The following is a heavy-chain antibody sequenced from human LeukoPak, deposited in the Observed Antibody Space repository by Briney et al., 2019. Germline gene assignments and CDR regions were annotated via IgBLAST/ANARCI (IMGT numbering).Heavy chain of an antibody. V-gene: IGHV1-46*01. Sequence: ASVKVSCKASGYTFTSYYMHWVRQAPGQGLEWMGVINPSGGSTSYAQKFQGRVTMTKDLSTSRVYMEMNSLRSEDTAVYYCAGDHFMDYWGQGTLVTVSS. J-gene: IGHJ4*02. CDR2: INPSGGST. D-gene: IGHD3-3*02. CDR1: GYTFTSYY. CDR3: AGDHFMDY.